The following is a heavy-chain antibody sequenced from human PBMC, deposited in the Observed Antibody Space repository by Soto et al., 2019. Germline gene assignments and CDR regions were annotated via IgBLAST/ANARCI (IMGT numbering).Heavy chain of an antibody. V-gene: IGHV3-23*01. CDR3: AKEGEDGFWSGYSYYYGMDV. D-gene: IGHD3-3*01. CDR1: GFTFSSYA. CDR2: ISGSGGST. J-gene: IGHJ6*02. Sequence: EVQLLESGGGLVQPGGSLRLSCAASGFTFSSYAMSWVRQAPGKGLEWVSAISGSGGSTYYADSVKGRFTISRDNSKNTLYLQRNSLRAEDTAVYYCAKEGEDGFWSGYSYYYGMDVWGQGTTVTVSS.